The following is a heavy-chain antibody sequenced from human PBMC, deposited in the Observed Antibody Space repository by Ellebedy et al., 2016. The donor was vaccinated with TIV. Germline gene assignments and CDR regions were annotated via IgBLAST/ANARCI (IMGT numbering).Heavy chain of an antibody. J-gene: IGHJ4*02. CDR3: ARGTLYSGNYYLFDY. CDR2: SSAYNGNT. D-gene: IGHD1-26*01. CDR1: GYTFTSYG. Sequence: ASVKVSXXASGYTFTSYGITWVRQATGQGLEWMGWSSAYNGNTNYAQKVQGRVTMTTDTSTSTAYMELRSLRSDDTAVYYCARGTLYSGNYYLFDYWGQGTLVTVSS. V-gene: IGHV1-18*01.